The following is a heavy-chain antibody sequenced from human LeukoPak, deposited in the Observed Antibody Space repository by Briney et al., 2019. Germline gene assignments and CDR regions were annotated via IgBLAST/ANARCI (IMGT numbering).Heavy chain of an antibody. CDR2: INPNSGGT. Sequence: GASVKVSCKASGYTFTGYYMHWVRQAPGQGLEWMGWINPNSGGTNYAQKFQGRVTMTRDTSISTAYMELSRLRSDDTAVYYCARARIAAAGTLYAFDIWGQGTMVTVSS. CDR3: ARARIAAAGTLYAFDI. CDR1: GYTFTGYY. J-gene: IGHJ3*02. V-gene: IGHV1-2*02. D-gene: IGHD6-13*01.